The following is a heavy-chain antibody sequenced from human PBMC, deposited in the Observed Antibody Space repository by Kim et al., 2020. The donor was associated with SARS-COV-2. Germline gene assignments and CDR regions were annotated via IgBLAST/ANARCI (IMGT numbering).Heavy chain of an antibody. V-gene: IGHV1-46*01. CDR3: ARADTKKKGAFDI. D-gene: IGHD5-18*01. J-gene: IGHJ3*02. Sequence: AQKCQGRVTRTRDTSTSTVYMELSSLRSEDTAVYYCARADTKKKGAFDIWGQGTMVTVSS.